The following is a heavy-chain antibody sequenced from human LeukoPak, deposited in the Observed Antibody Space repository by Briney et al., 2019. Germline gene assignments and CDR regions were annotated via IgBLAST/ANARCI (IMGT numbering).Heavy chain of an antibody. D-gene: IGHD5-24*01. CDR3: AKDRHRGGYDPDGMDV. CDR2: ISYEGGNK. V-gene: IGHV3-30*18. CDR1: GFIFSTYG. J-gene: IGHJ6*02. Sequence: GALRPSCVASGFIFSTYGMNWVRQAPGKGLEWVAVISYEGGNKDYSDSVKGRFTISRDNSKSTLYLQLNSLRADDTAVYYCAKDRHRGGYDPDGMDVWGQGTTATVSS.